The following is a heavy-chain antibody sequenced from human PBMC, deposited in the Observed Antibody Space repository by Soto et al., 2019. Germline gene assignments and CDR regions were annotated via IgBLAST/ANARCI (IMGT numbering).Heavy chain of an antibody. CDR2: ISGSGGST. CDR3: ARSLWVRGWFDS. J-gene: IGHJ5*01. V-gene: IGHV3-23*01. Sequence: GGSLRLSCAASGFTFSSHAMSWVRQAPGKGLEWVSAISGSGGSTYYADSVKGRFTISRDNSKNTLYLQMNSLRAEDTAVYYCARSLWVRGWFDSWGQGTLVTVSS. CDR1: GFTFSSHA. D-gene: IGHD2-21*01.